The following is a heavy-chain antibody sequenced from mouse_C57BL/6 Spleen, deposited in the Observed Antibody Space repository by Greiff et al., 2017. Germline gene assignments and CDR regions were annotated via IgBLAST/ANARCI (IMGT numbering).Heavy chain of an antibody. CDR1: GYTFTSYW. D-gene: IGHD3-2*01. CDR3: ASQTARFAY. J-gene: IGHJ3*01. Sequence: QVQLQQPGAELVKPGASVKLSCKASGYTFTSYWMHWVKQRPGQGLEWIGMIHPNSGSTNYNEKFKSKATLTVDKSSSTADMQLSSLKSEDSAVYYCASQTARFAYWGQGTLVTVSA. V-gene: IGHV1-64*01. CDR2: IHPNSGST.